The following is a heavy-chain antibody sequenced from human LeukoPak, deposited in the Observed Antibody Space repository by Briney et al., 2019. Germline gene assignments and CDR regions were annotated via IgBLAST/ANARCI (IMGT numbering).Heavy chain of an antibody. Sequence: GGSLRLSCAASGFTFSSYSMNWVRQAPGKGLEWVSSISSSSTYIHYADSVKGRITIARDNAKNSLCLQMNRLRAEDTAVYYCARIESEARRGWYFDLWGRGTLVTVSS. CDR1: GFTFSSYS. V-gene: IGHV3-21*01. CDR2: ISSSSTYI. J-gene: IGHJ2*01. D-gene: IGHD1-26*01. CDR3: ARIESEARRGWYFDL.